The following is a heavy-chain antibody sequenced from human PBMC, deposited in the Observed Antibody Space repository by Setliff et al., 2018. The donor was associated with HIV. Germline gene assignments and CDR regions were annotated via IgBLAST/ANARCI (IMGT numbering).Heavy chain of an antibody. J-gene: IGHJ3*02. CDR1: GFTFSDYY. CDR2: ISRSGSTR. Sequence: GGSLRLSCAASGFTFSDYYMSWIRQAPGKGLAWVSYISRSGSTRYYSDSVKGRFTISRDNAKNSLYLQMNSLRAEETAVYYCARDRATVVRGAAFDIWGQGTMVTVSS. CDR3: ARDRATVVRGAAFDI. V-gene: IGHV3-11*04. D-gene: IGHD3-10*01.